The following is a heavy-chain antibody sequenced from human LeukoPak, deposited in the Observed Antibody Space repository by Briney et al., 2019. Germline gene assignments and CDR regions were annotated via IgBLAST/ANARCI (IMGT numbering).Heavy chain of an antibody. CDR2: IKQDGSEK. CDR3: ARETPRRGETRDGYR. V-gene: IGHV3-7*01. CDR1: GFTFSNYW. Sequence: GGSLRLSCAASGFTFSNYWTGWVRQAPGKGLEWVANIKQDGSEKRYVDAVKGRFTISRDNAKNSLYLQMNSLRAEDTAVYYCARETPRRGETRDGYRWGQGTLVTVSS. J-gene: IGHJ4*02. D-gene: IGHD5-24*01.